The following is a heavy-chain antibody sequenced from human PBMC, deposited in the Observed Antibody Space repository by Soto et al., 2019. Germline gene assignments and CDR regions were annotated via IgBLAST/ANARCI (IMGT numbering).Heavy chain of an antibody. CDR2: ISNNGRGK. J-gene: IGHJ4*02. D-gene: IGHD2-15*01. CDR3: ARDQCFGGGRSCYYFDF. V-gene: IGHV3-30*14. CDR1: GFTFTTYA. Sequence: QVHLVESGGGVVQPGRSLRLSCAASGFTFTTYAIHWVRQAPGKGLEWVAVISNNGRGKYYADSVKGRFTISRDNSKNTRYLQMNGLRSDDTAVYYCARDQCFGGGRSCYYFDFWGQGTLVTVSS.